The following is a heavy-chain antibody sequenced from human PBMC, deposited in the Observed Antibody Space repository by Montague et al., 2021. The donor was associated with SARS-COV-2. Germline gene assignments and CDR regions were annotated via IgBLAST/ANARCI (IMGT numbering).Heavy chain of an antibody. J-gene: IGHJ6*02. Sequence: SETLSLTCAVYGGSFSGFYWSWIRQPPGKGLEWIGEMNHSGSINXNPSLKSRVTISVDTSKNQFSLKLSSVTAADTAVYYCARGVTYYDILTGYYKGNYYYGMDVWGQGTTVTVSS. D-gene: IGHD3-9*01. CDR3: ARGVTYYDILTGYYKGNYYYGMDV. V-gene: IGHV4-34*01. CDR2: MNHSGSI. CDR1: GGSFSGFY.